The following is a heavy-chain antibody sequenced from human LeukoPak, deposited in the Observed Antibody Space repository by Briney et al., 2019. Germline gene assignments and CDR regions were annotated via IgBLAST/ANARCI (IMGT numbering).Heavy chain of an antibody. J-gene: IGHJ3*02. V-gene: IGHV3-7*01. CDR2: IKHDGSET. CDR1: GFTFSSTW. D-gene: IGHD3-9*01. Sequence: GGSLRLSCAASGFTFSSTWMSWVRQAPGKGLEWVANIKHDGSETNYVDSVKGRFTISRDNAKNSLHLQMNSLRAEDTAVYYCARDRDFDWLSNLDAFDIWGQGTMVTVSS. CDR3: ARDRDFDWLSNLDAFDI.